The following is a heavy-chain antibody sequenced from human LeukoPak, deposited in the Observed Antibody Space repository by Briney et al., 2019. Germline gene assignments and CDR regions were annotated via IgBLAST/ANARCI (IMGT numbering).Heavy chain of an antibody. CDR3: ALGESTRPFDY. Sequence: GGSLRLSCAASGFTFSSYSMNWVRQAPGKGLEWVSSISSSSSYIYYADSVKGRFTISRDNAKNSLYLQINSLRAEDTAVYYCALGESTRPFDYWGQRTLVTVSS. D-gene: IGHD3-10*01. CDR1: GFTFSSYS. J-gene: IGHJ4*02. V-gene: IGHV3-21*01. CDR2: ISSSSSYI.